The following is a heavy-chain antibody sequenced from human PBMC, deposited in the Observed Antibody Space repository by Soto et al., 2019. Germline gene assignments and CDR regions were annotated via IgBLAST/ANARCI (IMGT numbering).Heavy chain of an antibody. Sequence: QVQLVQSGAEVKKPGASVKVSCKASGYTFTSYGISWVRQAPGQGLGWMGWISAYNGNTNYAQRLQGRVTMTTDTATSKLYMELTTLRAVDTCVYSCARDVRGHCYFSGMDVWGQGTTVTVSS. CDR2: ISAYNGNT. J-gene: IGHJ6*02. V-gene: IGHV1-18*01. CDR3: ARDVRGHCYFSGMDV. CDR1: GYTFTSYG. D-gene: IGHD5-12*01.